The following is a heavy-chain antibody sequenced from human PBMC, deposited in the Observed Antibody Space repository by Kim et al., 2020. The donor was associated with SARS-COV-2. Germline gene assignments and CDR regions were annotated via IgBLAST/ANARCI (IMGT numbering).Heavy chain of an antibody. J-gene: IGHJ4*02. Sequence: GGSLRLSCVVSGFTFSSSAMSWVRQAPGKGLEWVSTITGSGGTTYYADSVKGRFTISRDNSKNTLSLQINSLTADDTAVYYCAKAPKVRGVITFDYWGQGTLVTVSS. CDR3: AKAPKVRGVITFDY. CDR1: GFTFSSSA. CDR2: ITGSGGTT. V-gene: IGHV3-23*01. D-gene: IGHD3-10*01.